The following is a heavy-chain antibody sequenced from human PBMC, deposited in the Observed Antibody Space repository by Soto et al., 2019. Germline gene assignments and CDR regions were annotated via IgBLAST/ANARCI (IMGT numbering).Heavy chain of an antibody. CDR1: GLTFSFYG. Sequence: GGALGLACAASGLTFSFYGMSWVRQAPGNGLDWVSAISGSGGSTYYADSVKGRFTISRDNSKNTLYLQMNSLRAEDTAVYYCAKGYSSSSNAYHYGMDVWGQGTPVTVSS. CDR2: ISGSGGST. CDR3: AKGYSSSSNAYHYGMDV. V-gene: IGHV3-23*01. D-gene: IGHD6-6*01. J-gene: IGHJ6*01.